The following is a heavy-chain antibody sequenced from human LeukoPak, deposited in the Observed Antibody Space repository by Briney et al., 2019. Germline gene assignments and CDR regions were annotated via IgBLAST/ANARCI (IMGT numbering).Heavy chain of an antibody. V-gene: IGHV4-59*01. CDR1: GGSISNYY. D-gene: IGHD2-21*01. CDR3: ARDLHSMVMGSWYFDL. CDR2: IYYSGST. Sequence: SETLSLTSSVSGGSISNYYWSWIRQPPGKGLEWIGSIYYSGSTDYNPSLKSRVTISLDTSKNHFSLNLTSVTAADTAVYYCARDLHSMVMGSWYFDLWGRGTLVTVSS. J-gene: IGHJ2*01.